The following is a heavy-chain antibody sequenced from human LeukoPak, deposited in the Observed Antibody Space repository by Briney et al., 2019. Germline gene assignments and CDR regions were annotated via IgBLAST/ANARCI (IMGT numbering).Heavy chain of an antibody. CDR1: GGSISSYY. Sequence: SETLSLTCTVSGGSISSYYWSWIRQPAGKGLEWIGRIYISGSTNYNPSLKSRVTMSVDTSKNQFSLKLSSVTAADTAVYYCAKAPLLTGYFDFDYWGQGTLVTVSS. J-gene: IGHJ4*02. V-gene: IGHV4-4*07. D-gene: IGHD3-9*01. CDR3: AKAPLLTGYFDFDY. CDR2: IYISGST.